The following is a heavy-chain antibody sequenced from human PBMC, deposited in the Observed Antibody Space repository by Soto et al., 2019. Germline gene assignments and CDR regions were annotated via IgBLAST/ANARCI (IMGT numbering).Heavy chain of an antibody. CDR1: GFTFDDYA. CDR2: ISWDGGST. D-gene: IGHD6-6*01. Sequence: GGSLRLSCAASGFTFDDYAMHWVRQAPGKGLEWVSLISWDGGSTYYADSVKGRFTISRDNSKNSLYLQMNSLRAEDTALYYCAKDMMGPVGSSSIAAQYAFDIWGQGTMVTVSS. CDR3: AKDMMGPVGSSSIAAQYAFDI. V-gene: IGHV3-43D*03. J-gene: IGHJ3*02.